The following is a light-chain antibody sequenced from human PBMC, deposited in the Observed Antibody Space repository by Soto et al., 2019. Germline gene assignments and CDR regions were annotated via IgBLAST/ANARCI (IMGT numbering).Light chain of an antibody. CDR1: QSVGRNY. J-gene: IGKJ4*01. V-gene: IGKV3-20*01. CDR2: DAS. Sequence: EIVLTQSPGTLSVSPGERATLSCRASQSVGRNYLAWYQQKPGQAPRLLIYDASSRATGIPGRFSGSGSGTDFTLTISRLEPEDFAVYSCQQYASSPLTFGGGTKVEAK. CDR3: QQYASSPLT.